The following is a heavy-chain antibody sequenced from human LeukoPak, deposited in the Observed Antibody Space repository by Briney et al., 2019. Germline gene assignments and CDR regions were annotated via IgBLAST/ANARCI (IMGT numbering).Heavy chain of an antibody. Sequence: SETLSLTCAVCGGSFSGYYWSWLRQPPGKGLEWIGEIKHSGSTNYNPSLKSRVTISVDTSKKQFSLKLSSVTAADTAVYYCARGVGAAAGLPPFDYWGQGTLVTVPS. CDR2: IKHSGST. CDR1: GGSFSGYY. D-gene: IGHD6-13*01. J-gene: IGHJ4*02. CDR3: ARGVGAAAGLPPFDY. V-gene: IGHV4-34*01.